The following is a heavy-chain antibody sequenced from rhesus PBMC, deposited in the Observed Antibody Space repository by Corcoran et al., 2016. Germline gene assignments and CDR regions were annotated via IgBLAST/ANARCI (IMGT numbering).Heavy chain of an antibody. CDR1: GGSFSGSY. J-gene: IGHJ4*01. Sequence: QVQLQESGPGLVKPSETLSLTCAVSGGSFSGSYWGWIRQPPGKGLEGIGNISGSIGSTDYNPSLNRRVTISTDTSKNQFSRKLSYVTAADTAVYYCARDMGSGWYYYWGQGVLVTVSS. CDR2: ISGSIGST. D-gene: IGHD6-31*01. CDR3: ARDMGSGWYYY. V-gene: IGHV4-165*01.